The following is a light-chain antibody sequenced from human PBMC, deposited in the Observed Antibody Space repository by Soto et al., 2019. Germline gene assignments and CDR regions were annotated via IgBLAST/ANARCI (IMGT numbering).Light chain of an antibody. V-gene: IGKV3-11*01. CDR2: DAS. CDR3: QQYNSYPYS. J-gene: IGKJ2*03. CDR1: QSVSRY. Sequence: EIVLTQSPATLSLSPGERATLSCRASQSVSRYLAWYQQKPGQAPRLLIYDASNRATGIPARFSGSGSGTDFTLTISSLEPEDFAVYYCQQYNSYPYSFGQGTKLEI.